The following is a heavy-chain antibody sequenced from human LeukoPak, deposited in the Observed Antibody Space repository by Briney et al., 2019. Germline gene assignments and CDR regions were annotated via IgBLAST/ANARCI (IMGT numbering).Heavy chain of an antibody. CDR2: INPKNGGT. CDR1: GYTFTDYY. J-gene: IGHJ4*02. V-gene: IGHV1-2*06. D-gene: IGHD1-7*01. CDR3: ARGSELVDY. Sequence: EASVKVSCTASGYTFTDYYIHWVRQAPGQGLEWMGRINPKNGGTNYAQKFQGRVTMTRDTSISIAYMELSRLRSDDTAVYYCARGSELVDYWGQGTLVTVSS.